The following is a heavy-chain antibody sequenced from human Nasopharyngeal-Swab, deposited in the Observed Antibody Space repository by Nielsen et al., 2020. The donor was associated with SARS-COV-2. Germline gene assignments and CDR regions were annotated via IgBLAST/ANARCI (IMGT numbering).Heavy chain of an antibody. J-gene: IGHJ2*01. D-gene: IGHD3-10*01. CDR3: AKGSGGSQWPPPGWYFDL. CDR2: IIPIFGTA. CDR1: GGTFSSYA. V-gene: IGHV1-69*05. Sequence: SVKVSCKASGGTFSSYAISWVRQAPGQGLEWMGGIIPIFGTANYAQRLQGRVTMTTDTSTSTAYMELRSLRSDDTAVYYCAKGSGGSQWPPPGWYFDLWGRGTLVTVSS.